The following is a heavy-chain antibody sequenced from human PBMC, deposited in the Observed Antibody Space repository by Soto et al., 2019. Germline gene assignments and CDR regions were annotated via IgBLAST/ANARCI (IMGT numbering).Heavy chain of an antibody. J-gene: IGHJ6*02. CDR1: GYSIASGYY. V-gene: IGHV4-38-2*01. Sequence: PSETLSLTCAVSGYSIASGYYWAWIRQSPGKGLEWIGSIYHAGSVYYNPSLNSRVAVSLDTSKNHFSLKLTSVTAADTAVYYCARTFDYYGMDVWGQGITVTVSS. CDR2: IYHAGSV. CDR3: ARTFDYYGMDV.